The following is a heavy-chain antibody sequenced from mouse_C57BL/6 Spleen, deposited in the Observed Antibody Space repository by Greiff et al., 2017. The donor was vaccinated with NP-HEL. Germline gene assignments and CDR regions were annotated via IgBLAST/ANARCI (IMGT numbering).Heavy chain of an antibody. V-gene: IGHV5-15*01. J-gene: IGHJ3*01. Sequence: EVQLVESGGGLVQPGGSLKLSCAASGFTFSDYGMAWVRQAPRKGPEWVAFISNLAYSIYYADTVTGRFTISRENAKNTLYLEMSSLRSEDTAMYYCARHGRDYDYDGFAYWGQGTLVTVSA. CDR1: GFTFSDYG. D-gene: IGHD2-4*01. CDR2: ISNLAYSI. CDR3: ARHGRDYDYDGFAY.